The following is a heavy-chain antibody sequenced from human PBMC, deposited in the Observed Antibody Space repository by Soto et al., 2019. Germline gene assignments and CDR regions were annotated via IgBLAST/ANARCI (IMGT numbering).Heavy chain of an antibody. Sequence: SQTLSLTCGVSGGSISSGGYSWSWIRQPPGKGLEWIGYIYHSGSTYYNPSLKSRVTISVDKSKNQFSLELRAVTAADTAVYYCATLPPRIVVVKTEIPTSGQGTLVTVSS. CDR2: IYHSGST. D-gene: IGHD2-15*01. CDR3: ATLPPRIVVVKTEIPT. J-gene: IGHJ5*02. CDR1: GGSISSGGYS. V-gene: IGHV4-30-2*01.